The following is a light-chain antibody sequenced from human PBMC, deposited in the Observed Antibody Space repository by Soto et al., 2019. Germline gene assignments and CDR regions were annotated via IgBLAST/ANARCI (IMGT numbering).Light chain of an antibody. Sequence: EIVLTQSPGTLSLSPGERATLSCMASQSVSNNYLAWYQQKPGQAPRLLIYGASTRATGIPARFSGSGSGTEFTLTISSLQSEDFEVYYCQQYNNWPRTFGQGTKVDIK. CDR3: QQYNNWPRT. CDR1: QSVSNN. V-gene: IGKV3-15*01. CDR2: GAS. J-gene: IGKJ1*01.